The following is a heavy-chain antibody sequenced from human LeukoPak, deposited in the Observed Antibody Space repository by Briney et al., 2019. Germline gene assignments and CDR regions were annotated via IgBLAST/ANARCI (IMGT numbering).Heavy chain of an antibody. D-gene: IGHD2-15*01. V-gene: IGHV1-8*01. CDR3: ARAATPRYCSGGSCYRKNWFDP. Sequence: GASVKVSCKASGYTFTSYDISWVRQATGQGLEWMGWMIPNSGNTGYAQKFQGRVTMTRNTSIRTAYIELSSLRSQDTDVYSCARAATPRYCSGGSCYRKNWFDPWGQGTPVTVSS. CDR2: MIPNSGNT. J-gene: IGHJ5*02. CDR1: GYTFTSYD.